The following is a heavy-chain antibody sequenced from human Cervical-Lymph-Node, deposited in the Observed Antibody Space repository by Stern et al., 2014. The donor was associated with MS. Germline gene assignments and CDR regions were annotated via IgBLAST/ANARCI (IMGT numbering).Heavy chain of an antibody. J-gene: IGHJ4*02. D-gene: IGHD2-21*01. Sequence: VQLVESGGGVVQPGTSLTLSCVASGFTFRNYAMHWVRQAPGKGLEWVAVTSDDGDKNYYADSVRGRFTVSRNNSKNTIYLQISSLRPDDTATYYCARSAYSDYWGQGSLVIVSS. CDR1: GFTFRNYA. CDR2: TSDDGDKN. CDR3: ARSAYSDY. V-gene: IGHV3-30-3*01.